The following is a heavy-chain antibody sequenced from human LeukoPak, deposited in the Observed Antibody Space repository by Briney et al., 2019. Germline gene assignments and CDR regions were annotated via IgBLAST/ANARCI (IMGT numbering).Heavy chain of an antibody. Sequence: GGSLRLSCTASGFTFSNYWMSWVRQAPGKGLEWVANIKRDGSEKYYVDSVKGRFAISRDNAKNSLYLQMNSLREEDTALYYCAGGLAGSSGWATLDYWGQGTLVTVSS. CDR1: GFTFSNYW. V-gene: IGHV3-7*03. D-gene: IGHD6-19*01. CDR2: IKRDGSEK. J-gene: IGHJ4*02. CDR3: AGGLAGSSGWATLDY.